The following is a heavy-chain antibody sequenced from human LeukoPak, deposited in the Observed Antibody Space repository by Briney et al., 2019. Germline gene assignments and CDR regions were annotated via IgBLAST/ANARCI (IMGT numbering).Heavy chain of an antibody. V-gene: IGHV1-18*01. Sequence: ASVKVSCKASGYTFTSYGISWVRQAPGQGLEWMGWISAYNGNTGYAQSLQGRVTMTIDTSTSTVYMELRSLRSDDTAVYYCARDVGRSYDLDYRGQGTLVTVSS. CDR2: ISAYNGNT. D-gene: IGHD3-16*01. CDR3: ARDVGRSYDLDY. J-gene: IGHJ4*02. CDR1: GYTFTSYG.